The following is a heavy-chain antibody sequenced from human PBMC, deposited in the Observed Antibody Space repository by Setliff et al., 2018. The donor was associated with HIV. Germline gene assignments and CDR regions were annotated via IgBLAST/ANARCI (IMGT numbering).Heavy chain of an antibody. V-gene: IGHV1-8*01. CDR2: MNPNTGVS. CDR3: ARDKGAGYCSGGSCSEWLYAFDI. J-gene: IGHJ3*02. CDR1: GHTFTNVD. Sequence: GASVKVSCKASGHTFTNVDIHWLRRATGQGLEWMGWMNPNTGVSGYALKFQARVTMTRDTSISTAYMELSRLRLDDTAVYYCARDKGAGYCSGGSCSEWLYAFDIWGQGTMVTVSS. D-gene: IGHD2-15*01.